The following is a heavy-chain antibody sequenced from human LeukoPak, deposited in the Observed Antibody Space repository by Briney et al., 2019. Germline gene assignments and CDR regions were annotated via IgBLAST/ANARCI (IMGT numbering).Heavy chain of an antibody. J-gene: IGHJ5*02. D-gene: IGHD5-12*01. V-gene: IGHV1-2*06. CDR2: FNPKTGNT. CDR1: GYNFIGYY. CDR3: ARGYSGYDLKFDP. Sequence: ASVKVSCKASGYNFIGYYMHWVRQNSGQGLEWMGRFNPKTGNTNYAPKFQGRISMTWDRSITTCYMELSGLTPDDTALYYCARGYSGYDLKFDPWGQGTQVTVSS.